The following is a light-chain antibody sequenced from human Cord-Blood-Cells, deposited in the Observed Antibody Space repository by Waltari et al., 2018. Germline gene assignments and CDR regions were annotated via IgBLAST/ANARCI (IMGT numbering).Light chain of an antibody. J-gene: IGLJ3*02. V-gene: IGLV2-23*01. Sequence: QSALTQPASVSGSPGQPITISCTGTSSDVGSYNLVSWYQPHPGKAPKLMIYEGSKRPSGVSNRFSGSKSGNTAYLTISGLQAEDEADYYCCSYAGSSTWVFGGGTKLTVL. CDR2: EGS. CDR3: CSYAGSSTWV. CDR1: SSDVGSYNL.